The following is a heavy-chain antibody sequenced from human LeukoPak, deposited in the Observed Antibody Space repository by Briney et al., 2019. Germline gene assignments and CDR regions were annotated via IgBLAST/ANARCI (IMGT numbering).Heavy chain of an antibody. J-gene: IGHJ4*02. CDR2: IKQDGSEK. CDR3: ARRGTSSSWAHFDY. Sequence: GGSLRLSCAASGFTFSSHWMTWVRQAPGKGLEWVANIKQDGSEKYYVDSVKGRFTIPRDNAKNSLYLQMNSLGAEDTAVYYCARRGTSSSWAHFDYWGQGTLVTVSS. D-gene: IGHD6-13*01. V-gene: IGHV3-7*05. CDR1: GFTFSSHW.